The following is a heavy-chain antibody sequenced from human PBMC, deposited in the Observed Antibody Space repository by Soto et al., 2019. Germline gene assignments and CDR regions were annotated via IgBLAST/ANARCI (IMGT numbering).Heavy chain of an antibody. Sequence: GGSLRLSCAASGFTFSSYGMHWVRQAPGKGLGWVAVISYDGSNKYYADSVKGRFTISRDNSKNTLYLQMNSLRAEDTAVYYCAKDGNYDILTGSVYFDYWGQGTLVTVSS. CDR3: AKDGNYDILTGSVYFDY. V-gene: IGHV3-30*18. J-gene: IGHJ4*02. CDR1: GFTFSSYG. CDR2: ISYDGSNK. D-gene: IGHD3-9*01.